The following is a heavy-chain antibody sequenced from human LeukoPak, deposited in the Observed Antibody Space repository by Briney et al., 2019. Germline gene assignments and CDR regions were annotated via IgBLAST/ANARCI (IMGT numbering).Heavy chain of an antibody. V-gene: IGHV4-39*07. CDR3: ASFDYYGSGSYYGIDY. CDR1: GGSISSSHYY. J-gene: IGHJ4*02. Sequence: PSETLSLTCTVSGGSISSSHYYWGWVRQPPGKGLEWIGEIYHSGSTNYNPSLKSRVTISVDKSKNQFSLKLSSVTAADTAVYYCASFDYYGSGSYYGIDYWGQGTLVTVSS. D-gene: IGHD3-10*01. CDR2: IYHSGST.